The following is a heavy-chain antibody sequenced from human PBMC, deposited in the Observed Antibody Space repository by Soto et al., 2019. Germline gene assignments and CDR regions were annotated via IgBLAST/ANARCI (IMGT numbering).Heavy chain of an antibody. Sequence: QVXXQXWXXGLLKPSETLSLTCAVYGGSFSGYYWSWIRQPPGKGLEWIGEINHSGSTNYNPSLKSRVTISXXTAKNQFSLKLSSVTAADTAVYYCAREPYYYDSSGPSPHAFDIWGQGTMVTVSS. CDR1: GGSFSGYY. CDR2: INHSGST. J-gene: IGHJ3*02. V-gene: IGHV4-34*01. CDR3: AREPYYYDSSGPSPHAFDI. D-gene: IGHD3-22*01.